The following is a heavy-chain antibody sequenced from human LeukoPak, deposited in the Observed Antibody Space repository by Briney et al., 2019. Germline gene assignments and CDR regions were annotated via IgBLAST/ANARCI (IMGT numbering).Heavy chain of an antibody. V-gene: IGHV3-23*01. Sequence: PGGSLRLSCAASGFTFSTYAMTWVRQAPRQGLEWVSSIRGSGGSTFYADSVKGRFTISRDNTRNTLYLQMNSLRTEDTALYYCARDPNGDYIGAFDIWGQGIMVTVSS. D-gene: IGHD2-8*01. CDR2: IRGSGGST. CDR3: ARDPNGDYIGAFDI. J-gene: IGHJ3*02. CDR1: GFTFSTYA.